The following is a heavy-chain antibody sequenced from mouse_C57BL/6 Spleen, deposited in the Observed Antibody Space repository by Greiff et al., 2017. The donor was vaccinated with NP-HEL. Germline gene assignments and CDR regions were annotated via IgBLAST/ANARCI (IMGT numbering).Heavy chain of an antibody. J-gene: IGHJ4*01. CDR2: INYDGSST. CDR1: GFTFSDYY. Sequence: EVQLVESEGGLVQPGSSMKLSCTASGFTFSDYYMAWVRQVPEKGLEWVANINYDGSSTYYLDSLKSRFIISRDNAKNILYLQMSSLKSEDTATYYCARVSDSSGYGAMDYWGQGTSVTVSS. D-gene: IGHD3-2*02. CDR3: ARVSDSSGYGAMDY. V-gene: IGHV5-16*01.